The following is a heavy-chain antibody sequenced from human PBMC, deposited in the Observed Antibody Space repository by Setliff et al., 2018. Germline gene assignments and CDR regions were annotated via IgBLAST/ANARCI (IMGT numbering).Heavy chain of an antibody. CDR1: GGSISSGGYY. J-gene: IGHJ4*02. CDR2: MYGNS. Sequence: SETLSLTCTVSGGSISSGGYYWTWIRQPAGKGLEWIGRMYGNSNYNPSLKGRVTMSIDTSKNKFSLKLSSVTAADTAVYYCARDRTYYASGTYTRWFDYWGQGSLVTVSS. CDR3: ARDRTYYASGTYTRWFDY. D-gene: IGHD3-10*01. V-gene: IGHV4-61*02.